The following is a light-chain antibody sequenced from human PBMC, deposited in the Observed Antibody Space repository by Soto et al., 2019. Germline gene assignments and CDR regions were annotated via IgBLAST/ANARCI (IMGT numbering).Light chain of an antibody. CDR3: SSYTSSSTLDYV. CDR2: DVS. V-gene: IGLV2-14*01. Sequence: SALTQPASVSGSPGQSITISCTGTSSDVCGYNYVSWYQQHPGKAPKLMIYDVSNRPSGVSNRFSGSKSGNTASLTISGLQAEDEADYYCSSYTSSSTLDYVFGTGTKVTVL. CDR1: SSDVCGYNY. J-gene: IGLJ1*01.